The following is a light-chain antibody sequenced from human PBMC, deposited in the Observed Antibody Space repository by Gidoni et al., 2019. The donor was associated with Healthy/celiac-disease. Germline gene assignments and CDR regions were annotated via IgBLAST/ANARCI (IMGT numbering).Light chain of an antibody. V-gene: IGKV3-15*01. Sequence: EILMTQSPATLSVSPGERATLSCRASQSVSSNLAWYQQKPGQAPRHLIYGASTRATGLPARFSGSGSGTEFTLTISSLQSEDVAVYYCQQYNNWPPGTFGQGTKLEIK. CDR2: GAS. CDR1: QSVSSN. J-gene: IGKJ2*01. CDR3: QQYNNWPPGT.